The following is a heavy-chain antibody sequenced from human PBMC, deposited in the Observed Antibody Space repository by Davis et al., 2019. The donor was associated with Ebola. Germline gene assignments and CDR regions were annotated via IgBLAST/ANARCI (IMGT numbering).Heavy chain of an antibody. V-gene: IGHV3-7*03. CDR1: KFTFSSYA. CDR3: ARGVDRAFDI. J-gene: IGHJ3*02. Sequence: GESLKISCAASKFTFSSYAMHWVRQPPGKGLEWVANIKEDGSEKYYVDSVKGRFTISRDNAKNSLYLQMNSLRAEDTAVYYCARGVDRAFDIWGQGTMVTVSS. CDR2: IKEDGSEK.